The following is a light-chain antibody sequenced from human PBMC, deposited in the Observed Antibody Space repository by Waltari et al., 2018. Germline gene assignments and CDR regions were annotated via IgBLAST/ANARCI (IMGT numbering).Light chain of an antibody. J-gene: IGKJ1*01. CDR2: WAS. CDR1: QSVLYSSNNKNY. Sequence: EIVMTQSSDSLAVSLGERATTNCKSSQSVLYSSNNKNYLAWYQQKPGQPPKLLIYWASTRESGVPDRFSGSGSGTDFTLTISSLQAEDEAVYYCQQYYSTPRTFGQGTKVEIK. CDR3: QQYYSTPRT. V-gene: IGKV4-1*01.